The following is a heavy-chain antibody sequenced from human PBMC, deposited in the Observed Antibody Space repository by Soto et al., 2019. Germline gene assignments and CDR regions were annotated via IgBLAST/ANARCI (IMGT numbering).Heavy chain of an antibody. D-gene: IGHD3-3*02. Sequence: ASVKVSCKASVYIFTNYAMHWVRQAPGQRLEWMGWINAANGNTKYSQKLQGRVTMTTDTSTSTAYMELRSLRSDDTAVYYCASGLAADYYYGMDVWGQGTLVTVSS. V-gene: IGHV1-3*01. J-gene: IGHJ6*02. CDR1: VYIFTNYA. CDR3: ASGLAADYYYGMDV. CDR2: INAANGNT.